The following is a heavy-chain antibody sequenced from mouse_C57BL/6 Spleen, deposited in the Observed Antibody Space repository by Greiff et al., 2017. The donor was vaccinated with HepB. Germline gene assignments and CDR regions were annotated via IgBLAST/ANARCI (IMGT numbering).Heavy chain of an antibody. CDR1: GFNIKDDY. J-gene: IGHJ2*01. CDR3: TTHYYGSSRGLFDC. D-gene: IGHD1-1*01. V-gene: IGHV14-4*01. Sequence: VQLQQSGAELVRPGASVKLSCTASGFNIKDDYMHWVKQRPEQGLEWIGWIDPENGDTEYASKFQGKATITADTSSNTAYLQLSSLTSEDTAVYYCTTHYYGSSRGLFDCWGQGTTLTVSS. CDR2: IDPENGDT.